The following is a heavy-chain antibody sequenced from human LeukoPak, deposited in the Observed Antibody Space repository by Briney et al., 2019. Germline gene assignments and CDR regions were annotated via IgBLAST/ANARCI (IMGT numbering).Heavy chain of an antibody. D-gene: IGHD2-21*01. J-gene: IGHJ5*02. Sequence: SETLSLTCTVSGGSISGYYWSWIRQPPGKGLEWIGYIYYSGSTNYNPSLKSRVAISVDTSKNQFSLKLSSVTAADTAVYYCARGPFAIPSWFDPWGQGTLVTVSS. CDR3: ARGPFAIPSWFDP. CDR2: IYYSGST. V-gene: IGHV4-59*08. CDR1: GGSISGYY.